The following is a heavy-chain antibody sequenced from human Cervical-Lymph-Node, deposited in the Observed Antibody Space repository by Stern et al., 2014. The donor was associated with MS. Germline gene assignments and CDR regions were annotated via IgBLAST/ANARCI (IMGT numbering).Heavy chain of an antibody. Sequence: VQLVQSGAEVKKPGSSVKVSCQTSGGTFSTFAIGWVRPAPGPGLEWIGGITPLFDATNYAQKFQGRLTITADESTRTAYMELSSLRPDDTAMYYCARGDSEAPIYYFDYWGQGTLVTVSS. J-gene: IGHJ4*02. CDR3: ARGDSEAPIYYFDY. V-gene: IGHV1-69*01. D-gene: IGHD2-21*01. CDR1: GGTFSTFA. CDR2: ITPLFDAT.